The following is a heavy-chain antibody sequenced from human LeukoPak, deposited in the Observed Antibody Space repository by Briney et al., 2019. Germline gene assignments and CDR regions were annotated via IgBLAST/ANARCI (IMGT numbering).Heavy chain of an antibody. D-gene: IGHD2-15*01. Sequence: SETLSLTCTVSGGSISSGSYYWSWIRQPAGKGLEWIGRIYTSGSTNYNPSLKSRVTISVDTSKNQFSLKLSSVTAADTAVYYCAGVPGRYCSGGSCNPRGWFDPWGQGTLVTVSS. V-gene: IGHV4-61*02. CDR1: GGSISSGSYY. CDR3: AGVPGRYCSGGSCNPRGWFDP. J-gene: IGHJ5*02. CDR2: IYTSGST.